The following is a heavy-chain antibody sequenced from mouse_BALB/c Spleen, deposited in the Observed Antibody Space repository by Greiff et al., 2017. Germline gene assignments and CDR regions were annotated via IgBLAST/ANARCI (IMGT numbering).Heavy chain of an antibody. CDR1: GFNIKDTY. CDR2: IDPANGNT. Sequence: EVQLQQSGAELVKPGASVKLSCTASGFNIKDTYMHWVKQRPEQGLEWIGRIDPANGNTKYDPKFQGKATITADTSSNTAYLQLSSLTSEDTAVYYCARHGSRYWYFDVWGAGTTVTVSS. D-gene: IGHD1-1*01. CDR3: ARHGSRYWYFDV. J-gene: IGHJ1*01. V-gene: IGHV14-3*02.